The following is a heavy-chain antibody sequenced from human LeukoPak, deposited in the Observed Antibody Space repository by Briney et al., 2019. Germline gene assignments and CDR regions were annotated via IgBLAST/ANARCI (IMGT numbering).Heavy chain of an antibody. J-gene: IGHJ6*02. D-gene: IGHD2-15*01. CDR2: IYSGGTT. CDR1: GFTVSNNY. Sequence: GGSLRLSCAASGFTVSNNYMRWVRQAPGKGLEGVSVIYSGGTTHYADSVKGRFTISRDNSKNTLYLQMNSLRVEDTAVYYCARETCSGGSCYSHYYGMDVWGQGTTVTVSS. CDR3: ARETCSGGSCYSHYYGMDV. V-gene: IGHV3-66*01.